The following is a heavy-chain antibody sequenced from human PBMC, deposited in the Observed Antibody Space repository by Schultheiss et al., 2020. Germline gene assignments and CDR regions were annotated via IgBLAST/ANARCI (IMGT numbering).Heavy chain of an antibody. CDR1: GYTFTDSY. V-gene: IGHV1-2*02. D-gene: IGHD4/OR15-4a*01. J-gene: IGHJ4*02. CDR3: ARGSGANYDFDY. CDR2: INPNNGGT. Sequence: ASVKVSCKPSGYTFTDSYMHWVRQAPGQGLEWMGWINPNNGGTKYARKFQGRVTMTRDMSISTAYMELSRLRSDDTAVYYCARGSGANYDFDYWGQGTLVTVSS.